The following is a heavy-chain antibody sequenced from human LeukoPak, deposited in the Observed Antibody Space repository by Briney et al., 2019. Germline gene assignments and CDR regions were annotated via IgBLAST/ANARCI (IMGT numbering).Heavy chain of an antibody. V-gene: IGHV3-66*01. J-gene: IGHJ4*02. CDR1: GFTVSYTY. CDR2: IYSGGST. D-gene: IGHD3-9*01. Sequence: TGGSLRLSCAASGFTVSYTYMNWVRQAPGKGLEWVSVIYSGGSTYYADSVKGRFTISRDNSKNTLYLQMNSLRAEDTAVYYCAGDPMYYDILTGYLPWGQGTLVTVSS. CDR3: AGDPMYYDILTGYLP.